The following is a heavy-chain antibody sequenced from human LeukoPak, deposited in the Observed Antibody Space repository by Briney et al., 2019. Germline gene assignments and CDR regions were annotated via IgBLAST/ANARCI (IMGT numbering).Heavy chain of an antibody. D-gene: IGHD5-12*01. CDR2: ISSSGSTM. Sequence: GGTLRLSCAASGFTFSSYGMSWVRQAPGKGLGWVSYISSSGSTMYYTDSVKGRFTISRDNAKDSLYLQMNSLRAEDTAVYYCARDPGSGYEEHFDYWGQGTLVTVSS. J-gene: IGHJ4*02. V-gene: IGHV3-48*04. CDR1: GFTFSSYG. CDR3: ARDPGSGYEEHFDY.